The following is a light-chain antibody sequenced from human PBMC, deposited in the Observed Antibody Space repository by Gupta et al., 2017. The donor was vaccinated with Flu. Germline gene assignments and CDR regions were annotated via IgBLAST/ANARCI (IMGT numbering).Light chain of an antibody. CDR3: SSYAGSNNLVV. J-gene: IGLJ2*01. V-gene: IGLV2-8*01. Sequence: ASGSPGQSVTISCTGTSSDVGGYNYVSWYQQHPGKAPKLMIYEVSKRPSGVPDRFSGSKSGNTASLTVSGLQAEDEADYYCSSYAGSNNLVVFGGGTKLTVL. CDR2: EVS. CDR1: SSDVGGYNY.